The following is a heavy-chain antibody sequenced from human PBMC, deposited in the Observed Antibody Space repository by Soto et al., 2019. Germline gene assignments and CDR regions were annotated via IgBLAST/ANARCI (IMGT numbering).Heavy chain of an antibody. CDR2: IYGNGGGT. D-gene: IGHD5-12*01. V-gene: IGHV3-23*01. CDR1: GVTRRAFF. Sequence: PGGSMRLPWGAAGVTRRAFFMHRVIQDPGKGLEWVSGIYGNGGGTFYADSVKGRFTISRDNSKNTLYLQMNSLRAEDTAVYYCAKDARVDGYWDFDYWGQGTLVTVSS. CDR3: AKDARVDGYWDFDY. J-gene: IGHJ4*02.